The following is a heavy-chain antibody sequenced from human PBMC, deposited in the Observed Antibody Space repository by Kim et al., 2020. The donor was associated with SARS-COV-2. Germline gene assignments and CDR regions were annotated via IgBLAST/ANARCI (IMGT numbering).Heavy chain of an antibody. D-gene: IGHD2-2*01. CDR1: GGSISSYY. V-gene: IGHV4-59*08. Sequence: SETLSLTCTVSGGSISSYYWSWIRQPPGKGLEWIGYIYYSGSTNYNPSLKSRVTISVDTSTNQFSLKLSSVTAADTAVYYCATRNCSSTSCSPHYFDYWGQGTLVTVSS. J-gene: IGHJ4*02. CDR3: ATRNCSSTSCSPHYFDY. CDR2: IYYSGST.